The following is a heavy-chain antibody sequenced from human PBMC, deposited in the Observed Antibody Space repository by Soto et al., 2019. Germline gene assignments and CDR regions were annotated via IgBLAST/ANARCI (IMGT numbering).Heavy chain of an antibody. CDR2: IYYRSKWFH. CDR1: GDSVSSNGAC. V-gene: IGHV6-1*01. D-gene: IGHD2-15*01. CDR3: ARVHCSAGTCLDGLDF. J-gene: IGHJ6*02. Sequence: SQTLSLTCVISGDSVSSNGACWNWIRQSPSRGLQRLGRIYYRSKWFHDYAASVESRMAINPDTSRNQFSLQLNYVTPEDTAVYYCARVHCSAGTCLDGLDFWGQVTTVTVSS.